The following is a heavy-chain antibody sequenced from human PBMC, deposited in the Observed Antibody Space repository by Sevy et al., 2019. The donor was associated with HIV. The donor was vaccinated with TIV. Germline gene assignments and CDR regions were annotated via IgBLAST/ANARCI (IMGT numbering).Heavy chain of an antibody. CDR3: AKDPAYYYDSSGYYYDSLFDY. D-gene: IGHD3-22*01. J-gene: IGHJ4*02. V-gene: IGHV3-30*02. CDR2: IRYDGSNK. Sequence: GGSLRLSCAASGFTFSSYGMHWVRQAPGKGLEWVAFIRYDGSNKYYADSVKGRFTISRDNSKNTLYLQMNSLRAEDTAVHYCAKDPAYYYDSSGYYYDSLFDYWGQGTLVTVSS. CDR1: GFTFSSYG.